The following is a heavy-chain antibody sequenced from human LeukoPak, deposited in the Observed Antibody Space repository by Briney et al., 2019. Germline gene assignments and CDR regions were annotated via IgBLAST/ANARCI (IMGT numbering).Heavy chain of an antibody. J-gene: IGHJ6*03. CDR1: GGSFSGYY. CDR3: ARDAGSDYYYYMDV. V-gene: IGHV4-34*01. CDR2: IHPSGSP. Sequence: PSETLSLSCGVYGGSFSGYYLTWIRQPPGKGLEWIGEIHPSGSPNYNPSLKSRVTISVDTSKNQFSLKLSSVTAADTAVYYCARDAGSDYYYYMDVWGKGTTVTVSS. D-gene: IGHD3-10*01.